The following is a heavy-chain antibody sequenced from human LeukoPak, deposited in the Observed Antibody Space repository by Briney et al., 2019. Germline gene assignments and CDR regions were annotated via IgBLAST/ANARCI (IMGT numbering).Heavy chain of an antibody. CDR3: TTNDAFDI. J-gene: IGHJ3*02. V-gene: IGHV3-15*01. Sequence: GGSLRLSCAAPGFTFSNAWMNWVRQVPGKGLEWVGRIKTKADGGPTDYAAPVKGRFTISRDDSKNMLYLQLNSLKTEDTAVYYCTTNDAFDIWGQGTMVTVSS. CDR1: GFTFSNAW. CDR2: IKTKADGGPT.